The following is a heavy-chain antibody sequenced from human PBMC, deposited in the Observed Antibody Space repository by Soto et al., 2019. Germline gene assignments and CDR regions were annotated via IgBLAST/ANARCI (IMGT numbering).Heavy chain of an antibody. J-gene: IGHJ4*02. Sequence: GGSLRLSCAASGFTFSSYGMHWVRQAPGKGLEWVAVIWYDGGNKYYADSVKGRFTISRGNSKNTLYLQMNSLRAEDTAVYYCARDPLDSSGYYLLDYWGQGTLVTVSS. D-gene: IGHD3-22*01. CDR2: IWYDGGNK. V-gene: IGHV3-33*01. CDR3: ARDPLDSSGYYLLDY. CDR1: GFTFSSYG.